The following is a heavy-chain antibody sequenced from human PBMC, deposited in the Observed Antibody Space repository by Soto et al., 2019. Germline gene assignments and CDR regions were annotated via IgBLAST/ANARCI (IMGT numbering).Heavy chain of an antibody. Sequence: SETLSLTCAVSGGSISSGGYSWSWIRQPPGKGLEWIGYIYHSGSTYYNPSLKSRVTISVDRSKNQFSLSLSSLTAADTAVYYCARVDHRGYFSVLTDFWGQGILVTVSS. J-gene: IGHJ4*02. CDR3: ARVDHRGYFSVLTDF. V-gene: IGHV4-30-2*01. CDR2: IYHSGST. CDR1: GGSISSGGYS. D-gene: IGHD3-10*02.